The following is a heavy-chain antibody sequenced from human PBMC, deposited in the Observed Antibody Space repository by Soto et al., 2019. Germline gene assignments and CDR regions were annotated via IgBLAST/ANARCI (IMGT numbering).Heavy chain of an antibody. Sequence: QVQLVESGGGVVQPGRSLRLSCAASGFTFSTYGMHWVRQAPGKGLERVAVISYDGSNKYYADSVKGRFTISRDNSKNTLYLQMNSLSAEDTAVYYCAKDRGYCSSGNCYPGDYWGQGTLVTVSS. J-gene: IGHJ4*02. D-gene: IGHD2-15*01. V-gene: IGHV3-30*18. CDR3: AKDRGYCSSGNCYPGDY. CDR2: ISYDGSNK. CDR1: GFTFSTYG.